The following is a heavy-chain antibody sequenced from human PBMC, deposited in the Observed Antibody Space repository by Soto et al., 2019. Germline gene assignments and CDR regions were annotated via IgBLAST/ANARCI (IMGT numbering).Heavy chain of an antibody. Sequence: SETLSLTCTVSGGSISSYYWSWIRQPPGKGLEWIGYIYYSGSTNYNPSLKSRVTISVDTSKNQFSLKLSSVTAADTAVYYCARGSLGEMVRGVTDPPRYGMDVWGQGTTVTVSS. D-gene: IGHD3-10*01. CDR2: IYYSGST. CDR3: ARGSLGEMVRGVTDPPRYGMDV. CDR1: GGSISSYY. J-gene: IGHJ6*02. V-gene: IGHV4-59*01.